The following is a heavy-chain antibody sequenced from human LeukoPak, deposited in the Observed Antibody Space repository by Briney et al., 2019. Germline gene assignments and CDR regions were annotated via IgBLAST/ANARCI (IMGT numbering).Heavy chain of an antibody. V-gene: IGHV3-23*01. CDR3: AKVSTRGSGTPRGKFVS. J-gene: IGHJ4*02. Sequence: AGSLRLSCAAYGFSFSNYSMSWVRQPPGKGLEWVSGISGGGGTTYYADFVKGRFTISRDNSKNTVFLQMNSLRAEDTAVYYCAKVSTRGSGTPRGKFVSWGQGALVTVSS. CDR1: GFSFSNYS. CDR2: ISGGGGTT. D-gene: IGHD6-25*01.